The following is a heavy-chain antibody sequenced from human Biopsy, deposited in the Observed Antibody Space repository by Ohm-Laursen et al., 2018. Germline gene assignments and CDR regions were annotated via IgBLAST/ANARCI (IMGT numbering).Heavy chain of an antibody. CDR3: ARDSTINTVTTADY. Sequence: SLRLSCAASGFTLSSHVMHWVRQAPGKGLAWLAVIWHDGSNKYYGDSVQGRFTISRDNSKNTVYLQMNSLRAEDTAIYYCARDSTINTVTTADYWGQGTLVTVSS. J-gene: IGHJ4*02. CDR2: IWHDGSNK. V-gene: IGHV3-33*08. CDR1: GFTLSSHV. D-gene: IGHD4-11*01.